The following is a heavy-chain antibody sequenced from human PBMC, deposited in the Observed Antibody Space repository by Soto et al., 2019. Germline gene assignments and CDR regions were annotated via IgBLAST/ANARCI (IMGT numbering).Heavy chain of an antibody. V-gene: IGHV3-23*01. CDR3: AKADGVAGTVMVFDY. CDR2: ISGRAGST. J-gene: IGHJ4*01. CDR1: GFTFSSYA. Sequence: EVQLLESGGGLVQPGGSLRLSGAASGFTFSSYAMSWVRQAPGKGLEWVSAISGRAGSTYYADSVTGWFTISRDTSKITLYLLMYSLSVADTAVYYCAKADGVAGTVMVFDYWAHGPVVAVSS. D-gene: IGHD6-19*01.